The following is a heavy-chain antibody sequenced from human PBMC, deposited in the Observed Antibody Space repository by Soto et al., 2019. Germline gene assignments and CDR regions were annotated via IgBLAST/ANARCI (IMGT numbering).Heavy chain of an antibody. CDR2: IYYSGST. CDR3: ARAEILPDILTGYYNFFWFDP. V-gene: IGHV4-31*03. Sequence: PSVPRSLACTVAGGCISRWAYYWKWIRQHPGKGLEWIGYIYYSGSTYYNPSLKSRVTISVDTSKNQFSLKLSSVTAADTAVYYCARAEILPDILTGYYNFFWFDPWGQGTLVTVSS. D-gene: IGHD3-9*01. CDR1: GGCISRWAYY. J-gene: IGHJ5*02.